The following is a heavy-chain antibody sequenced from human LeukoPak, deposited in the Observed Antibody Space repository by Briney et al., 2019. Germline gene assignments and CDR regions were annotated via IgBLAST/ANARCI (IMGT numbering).Heavy chain of an antibody. V-gene: IGHV3-23*01. J-gene: IGHJ3*02. CDR2: ISGSGSSA. CDR3: AKDRDMVRGADAFDI. Sequence: PGGSLRLSCAASGFTFSNFAMSCVRQAPGKGLEWVSAISGSGSSAYYADSVKGRFTISRDNSKNTLYLQMNSLRAEDTAIYYCAKDRDMVRGADAFDIWGQGTMVTVSS. D-gene: IGHD3-10*01. CDR1: GFTFSNFA.